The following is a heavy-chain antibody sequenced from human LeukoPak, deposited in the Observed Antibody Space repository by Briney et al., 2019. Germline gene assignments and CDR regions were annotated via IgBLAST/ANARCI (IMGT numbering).Heavy chain of an antibody. CDR3: ARAPTVTNHYYSWFDP. J-gene: IGHJ5*02. D-gene: IGHD4-17*01. Sequence: PSETLSLTCSASGGSISSHYWSWIRQPPGKGLEWIGSMLYSGTAYYNPSLKSRVTISVDTSKNQFSLKLRSVTAADTAVYYCARAPTVTNHYYSWFDPWGQGTLVTVSS. CDR1: GGSISSHY. CDR2: MLYSGTA. V-gene: IGHV4-59*11.